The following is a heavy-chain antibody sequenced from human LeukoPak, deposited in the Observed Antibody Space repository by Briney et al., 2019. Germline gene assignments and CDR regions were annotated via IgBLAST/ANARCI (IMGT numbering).Heavy chain of an antibody. D-gene: IGHD3-10*01. V-gene: IGHV3-74*01. CDR2: IISDGSDT. Sequence: GGSLRLSCAASGFTFSSSWMHWVRQPPGKGLVWVSRIISDGSDTNYADSVKGRFTISRDNAKNTLYLQMNSLRDEDTAVYYCARDLPRAGYWGQGTLVTVSS. CDR1: GFTFSSSW. J-gene: IGHJ4*02. CDR3: ARDLPRAGY.